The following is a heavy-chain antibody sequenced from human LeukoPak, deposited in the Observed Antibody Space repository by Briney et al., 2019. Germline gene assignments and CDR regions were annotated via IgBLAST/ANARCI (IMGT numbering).Heavy chain of an antibody. D-gene: IGHD3-22*01. Sequence: GASVKVSCKASGGTFSSYAISWVRQAPGQGLEWMGRIIPIFGIANYAQKFQGRVTITADKSTSTAYMELSSLRSEDTAEYYCATDVTYYDSSGYTGGAFDYWGQGTLVTVSS. CDR3: ATDVTYYDSSGYTGGAFDY. CDR2: IIPIFGIA. CDR1: GGTFSSYA. V-gene: IGHV1-69*04. J-gene: IGHJ4*02.